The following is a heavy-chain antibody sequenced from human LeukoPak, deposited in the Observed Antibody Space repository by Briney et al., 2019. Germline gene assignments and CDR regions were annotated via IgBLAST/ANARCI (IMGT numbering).Heavy chain of an antibody. Sequence: XGSLRLSCAASGFTFNSYAMSWVRQAPGQGLEWVSSIIGSGGTTHYADSVKGRFTISRDNSRNTLYLQMNSLRAEDTAVYYCAKYEQAYFDYWGQGTLVTVSP. D-gene: IGHD1/OR15-1a*01. V-gene: IGHV3-23*01. CDR1: GFTFNSYA. CDR2: IIGSGGTT. J-gene: IGHJ4*02. CDR3: AKYEQAYFDY.